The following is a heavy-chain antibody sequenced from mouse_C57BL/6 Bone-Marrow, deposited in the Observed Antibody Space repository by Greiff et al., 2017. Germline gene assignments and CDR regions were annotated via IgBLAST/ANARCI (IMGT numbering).Heavy chain of an antibody. Sequence: VQLQQSGPELVKPGASVKISCKASGYAFSSSWMNWVKQRPGKGLEWIGRIYPGDGDTNYNRKFKGKATLTADKSSSTAYMQLRSLTSEDSAVYFCARSGDYDGYYGGYFDVWGTGTTVTVSS. CDR1: GYAFSSSW. V-gene: IGHV1-82*01. CDR2: IYPGDGDT. CDR3: ARSGDYDGYYGGYFDV. J-gene: IGHJ1*03. D-gene: IGHD2-3*01.